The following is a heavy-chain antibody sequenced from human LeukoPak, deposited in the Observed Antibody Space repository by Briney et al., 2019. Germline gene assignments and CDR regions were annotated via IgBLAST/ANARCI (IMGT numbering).Heavy chain of an antibody. J-gene: IGHJ4*02. CDR1: GFTFSRYW. Sequence: GGSLRLSCAASGFTFSRYWMHWVRQAPGKGLVWVSRINSDGRSTNYADSVKGRLPISRDNAKSTLYLQMNSLRAEDTAVYYCARDPDSSGWSSIEYWGQGTLVTVSS. CDR3: ARDPDSSGWSSIEY. D-gene: IGHD6-19*01. CDR2: INSDGRST. V-gene: IGHV3-74*01.